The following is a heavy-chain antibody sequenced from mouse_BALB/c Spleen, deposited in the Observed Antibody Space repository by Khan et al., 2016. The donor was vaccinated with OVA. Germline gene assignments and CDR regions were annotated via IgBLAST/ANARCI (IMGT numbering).Heavy chain of an antibody. CDR1: GYSITSDYA. Sequence: EVKLLESGPGLLKPSQSLSLTCTVTGYSITSDYAWYWIRQFPGNKLERMAYISYSGSTTNSPSITSRISITRNPSTNQFFLQLNSLTTDATATYYCASGRLLRRYPDYYDYWGQGTTLTVSS. J-gene: IGHJ2*01. D-gene: IGHD1-1*01. V-gene: IGHV3-2*02. CDR3: ASGRLLRRYPDYYDY. CDR2: ISYSGST.